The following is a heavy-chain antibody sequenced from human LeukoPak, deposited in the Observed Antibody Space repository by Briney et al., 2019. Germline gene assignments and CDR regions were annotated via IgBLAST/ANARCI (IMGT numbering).Heavy chain of an antibody. V-gene: IGHV3-7*01. CDR2: IKQDGSEK. CDR1: GFTFSSYW. D-gene: IGHD3-22*01. CDR3: ARDGTYNDSSGYDDAFDI. Sequence: PGGTLRLPCAASGFTFSSYWMSWVRQAPGKGLEWVANIKQDGSEKYYVDSVKGRFTISRDNAKNSLYLQMNSLRAEDTAVYYCARDGTYNDSSGYDDAFDIWGQGTMVTVSS. J-gene: IGHJ3*02.